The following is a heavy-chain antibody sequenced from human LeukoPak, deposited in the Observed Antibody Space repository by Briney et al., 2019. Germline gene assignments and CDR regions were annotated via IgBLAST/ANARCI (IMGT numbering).Heavy chain of an antibody. Sequence: PGGSLRLSCSASGFTFSRFWMSWVRQAPGKGLEYVALIKQGGSEIYHMDSVKGRFTISRDDATNSLYLQMNSLRVEDTALYYCARDRESESDSEGDYWGQGTTVTVSS. V-gene: IGHV3-7*01. D-gene: IGHD4-11*01. CDR1: GFTFSRFW. J-gene: IGHJ4*01. CDR3: ARDRESESDSEGDY. CDR2: IKQGGSEI.